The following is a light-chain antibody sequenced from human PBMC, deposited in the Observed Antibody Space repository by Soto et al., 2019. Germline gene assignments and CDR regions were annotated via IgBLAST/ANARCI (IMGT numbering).Light chain of an antibody. CDR3: QQRSDWPPT. Sequence: IVLTHSPATLSFSPGERAALSCRASQSVGSYLAWFQQTPGQAPRLLIYDTSNRATGIPARFSGSGSGTDFTLTISSLETEDFAVYYCQQRSDWPPTFGQGTKVDI. J-gene: IGKJ1*01. CDR1: QSVGSY. V-gene: IGKV3-11*01. CDR2: DTS.